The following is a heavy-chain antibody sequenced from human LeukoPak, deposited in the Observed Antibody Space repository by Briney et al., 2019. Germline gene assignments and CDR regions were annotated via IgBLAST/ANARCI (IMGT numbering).Heavy chain of an antibody. Sequence: ASVKVSCKASGYTLTSYAMHWVRQAPGQRLEWMGWINAGNGNTKYSQKFQGRVTITRDTSASTAYMELSSLRSEDTAVYYCARDPAGASAYYYYYGMDVWGQGTTVTVSS. D-gene: IGHD1-26*01. CDR2: INAGNGNT. V-gene: IGHV1-3*01. CDR1: GYTLTSYA. CDR3: ARDPAGASAYYYYYGMDV. J-gene: IGHJ6*02.